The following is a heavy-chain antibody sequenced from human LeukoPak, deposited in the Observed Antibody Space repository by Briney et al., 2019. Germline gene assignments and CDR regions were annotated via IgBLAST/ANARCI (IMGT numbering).Heavy chain of an antibody. J-gene: IGHJ4*02. V-gene: IGHV4-61*02. D-gene: IGHD1-1*01. CDR3: ARGEQLEFGRDY. CDR1: GGSIGSGSYY. CDR2: IYTSGST. Sequence: PSETLSLTCTVSGGSIGSGSYYWSWIRQPAGKGLEWIGRIYTSGSTNYNPSLKSRVTISVDTSKNQFSLKLSSVTAADTAVYYCARGEQLEFGRDYWGQGTLVTVSS.